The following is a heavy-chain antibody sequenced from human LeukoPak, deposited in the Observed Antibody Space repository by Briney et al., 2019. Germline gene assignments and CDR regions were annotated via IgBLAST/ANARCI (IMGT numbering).Heavy chain of an antibody. CDR2: ISYDGSNK. V-gene: IGHV3-30*04. CDR1: GFTFSSYA. J-gene: IGHJ4*02. Sequence: GGSLRLSCAASGFTFSSYAMHWVRQAPGKGLEWVAVISYDGSNKYYADSVKGRFTISRDNSKNTLYLQMNSLRAEDTAVYYCARDSPIVVPAAAHYWGQGTLVTVSS. CDR3: ARDSPIVVPAAAHY. D-gene: IGHD2-2*01.